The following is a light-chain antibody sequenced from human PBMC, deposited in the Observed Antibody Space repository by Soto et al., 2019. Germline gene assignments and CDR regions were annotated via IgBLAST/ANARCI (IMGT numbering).Light chain of an antibody. Sequence: EVVMTQSPATLSVSPGERATLSCRASQSVNANLAWYQQKPGQAPRLLIHGASNRATGIPARFSGSGFGTEFILTTSSLQSEDCAVYYCQQYNTWLWTFGQGTKVEI. V-gene: IGKV3-15*01. CDR1: QSVNAN. J-gene: IGKJ1*01. CDR2: GAS. CDR3: QQYNTWLWT.